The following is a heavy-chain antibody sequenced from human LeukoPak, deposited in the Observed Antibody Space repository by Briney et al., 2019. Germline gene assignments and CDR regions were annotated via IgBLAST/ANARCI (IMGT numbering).Heavy chain of an antibody. CDR2: ISDSGGST. V-gene: IGHV3-23*01. Sequence: GGSLRLSCAASGFTFSSYAMSWVRQAPGKGLEWVSAISDSGGSTYYADSVKGRFTISRDNSKNTLYLQMNSLRAEDTAVYYCAKDLGFSLVSHYFDYWGQGTLVTVSS. CDR1: GFTFSSYA. D-gene: IGHD6-13*01. J-gene: IGHJ4*02. CDR3: AKDLGFSLVSHYFDY.